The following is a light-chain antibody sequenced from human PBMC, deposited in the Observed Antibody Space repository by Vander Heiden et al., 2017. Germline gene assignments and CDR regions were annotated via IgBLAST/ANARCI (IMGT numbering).Light chain of an antibody. J-gene: IGKJ1*01. V-gene: IGKV3-15*01. Sequence: EIVMTQSPGTLSVSPGERATLSCRASQSVGSNLAWYQQKPGQAPRLLFYGASTRATGIPARFSGSGPGTEFTLTVTSLQSEDFAVYYCQQYNDWPRTFGQGTKVEIK. CDR2: GAS. CDR3: QQYNDWPRT. CDR1: QSVGSN.